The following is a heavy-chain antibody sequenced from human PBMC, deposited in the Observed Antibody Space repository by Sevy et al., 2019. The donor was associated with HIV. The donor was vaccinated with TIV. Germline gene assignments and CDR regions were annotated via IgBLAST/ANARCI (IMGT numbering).Heavy chain of an antibody. CDR1: GGSITSLY. CDR2: IYYNGHI. CDR3: AGENAWGRGYS. D-gene: IGHD1-26*01. J-gene: IGHJ4*02. V-gene: IGHV4-59*08. Sequence: SETLSLTCTVSGGSITSLYWNWIRQPPGKGLGWVANIYYNGHINYNPSLKGRVTLSLDTSKNQFALRLSSVTAADTAMYYCAGENAWGRGYSWGQGTLVTVSS.